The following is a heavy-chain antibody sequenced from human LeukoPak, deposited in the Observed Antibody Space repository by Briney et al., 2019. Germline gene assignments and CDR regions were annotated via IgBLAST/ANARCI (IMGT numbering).Heavy chain of an antibody. J-gene: IGHJ4*02. CDR3: ARVRGDYYLDY. V-gene: IGHV3-7*04. CDR2: IKQGGSEK. Sequence: PGGSLRLSCAASGFIFSSYWMTWVRQAPGKGLEWVANIKQGGSEKYYVDSVKGRFTISRDNAKNSLYLQMNSLRAEDTAVYYCARVRGDYYLDYWGQGTLVTVSS. CDR1: GFIFSSYW. D-gene: IGHD2-21*01.